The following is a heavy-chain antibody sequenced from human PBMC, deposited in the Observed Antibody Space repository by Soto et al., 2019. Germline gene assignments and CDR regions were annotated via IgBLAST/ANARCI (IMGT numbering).Heavy chain of an antibody. J-gene: IGHJ4*02. V-gene: IGHV3-7*01. CDR1: GFTFITYW. Sequence: PGGSLRLSCAASGFTFITYWMSWVRQAPGKGLEWVANIKQDGSEQFYVDSVKGRFTISRDNAKNSLSLQMNSLRAEDTAVYYCARDGIGGTVFRGYLDYWGRGTVVTVS. CDR3: ARDGIGGTVFRGYLDY. D-gene: IGHD1-7*01. CDR2: IKQDGSEQ.